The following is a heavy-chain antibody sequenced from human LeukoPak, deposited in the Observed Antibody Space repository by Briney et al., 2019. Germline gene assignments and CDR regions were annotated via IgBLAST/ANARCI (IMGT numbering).Heavy chain of an antibody. D-gene: IGHD5-12*01. J-gene: IGHJ4*02. CDR3: ARARPSMWIDY. V-gene: IGHV3-30*04. CDR1: GFTFSSYA. Sequence: GGSLRLSCAASGFTFSSYAMYWVRQAPGKGLEWVAVISYDGSDKFYADSVKGRFTISRDSSKNALYLQMNSLRPEDTAVYYCARARPSMWIDYWGQGTLVTVSS. CDR2: ISYDGSDK.